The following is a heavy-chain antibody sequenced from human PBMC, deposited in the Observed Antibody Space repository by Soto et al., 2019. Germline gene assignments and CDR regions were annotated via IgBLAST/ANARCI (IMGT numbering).Heavy chain of an antibody. CDR3: ARIGPEAAMRWFFDY. CDR1: GFTFGDYA. CDR2: IRSKAYGGTT. V-gene: IGHV3-49*04. Sequence: GGSLRLSCTASGFTFGDYAMSWVRQAPGKGLEWAGFIRSKAYGGTTEYAASVKGRFTISRDDSKSIAYLQMNSLKTDDTGMYYCARIGPEAAMRWFFDYWGQGTPVTVSS. D-gene: IGHD2-2*01. J-gene: IGHJ4*02.